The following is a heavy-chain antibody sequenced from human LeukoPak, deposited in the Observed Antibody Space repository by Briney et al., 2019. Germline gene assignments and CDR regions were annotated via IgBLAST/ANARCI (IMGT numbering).Heavy chain of an antibody. CDR1: GYIFTDNY. J-gene: IGHJ4*02. V-gene: IGHV1-2*02. CDR2: INPNSGGS. D-gene: IGHD3-10*01. Sequence: ASVKLSCKASGYIFTDNYIHWVRQAPGQGLEWMGWINPNSGGSNYAQKFQGRVTMTSDTSISTAYMELSRLISDDTAVFYCARGPYYSGSGSFPDYWGQGTLVTVSS. CDR3: ARGPYYSGSGSFPDY.